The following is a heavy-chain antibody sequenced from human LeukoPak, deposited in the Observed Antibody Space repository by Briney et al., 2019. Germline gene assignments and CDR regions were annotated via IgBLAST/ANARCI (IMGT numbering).Heavy chain of an antibody. D-gene: IGHD3-16*01. CDR2: IYYSGST. CDR3: ARVLGRHEGIDY. J-gene: IGHJ4*02. V-gene: IGHV4-31*03. Sequence: SQTLSLTCTVSGGSISSGGYYWSWIRQHPGKGLEWIGYIYYSGSTYYNPSLKSRVTISVDTSKNQFSLKLSSVTAADTAVYYCARVLGRHEGIDYWGQGTLVTVSS. CDR1: GGSISSGGYY.